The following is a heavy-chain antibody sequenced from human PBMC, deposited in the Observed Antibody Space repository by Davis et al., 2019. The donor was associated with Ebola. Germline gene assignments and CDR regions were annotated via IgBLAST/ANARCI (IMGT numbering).Heavy chain of an antibody. CDR2: IKQDGSEK. CDR3: LYGMDV. CDR1: GFTFNSYG. Sequence: GESLKISCGTSGFTFNSYGMNWVRQAPGKGLEWVASIKQDGSEKYYVDSVKGRFTISRDNAKNSLYLQMNSLRAEDTAVYYCLYGMDVWGQGTTVTVSS. V-gene: IGHV3-7*01. J-gene: IGHJ6*02.